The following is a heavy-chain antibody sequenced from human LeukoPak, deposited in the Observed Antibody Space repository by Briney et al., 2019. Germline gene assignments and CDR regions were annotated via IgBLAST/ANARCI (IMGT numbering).Heavy chain of an antibody. J-gene: IGHJ4*02. CDR1: GFTFSSYS. V-gene: IGHV3-48*02. D-gene: IGHD5-18*01. CDR3: VTDTSMGGLFDY. Sequence: GGSLRLSCAASGFTFSSYSMNWVRQAPGKGLEWVSYISSSSNTIYYADSVKGRFTISRDNAKNSLYLQMNSLRDEDTALYYCVTDTSMGGLFDYWGQGTPVTVSS. CDR2: ISSSSNTI.